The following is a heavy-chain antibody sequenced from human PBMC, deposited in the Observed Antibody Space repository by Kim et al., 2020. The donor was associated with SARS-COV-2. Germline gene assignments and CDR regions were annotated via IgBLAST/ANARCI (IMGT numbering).Heavy chain of an antibody. CDR3: ATGGYYDSSGFKL. Sequence: SETMSLTCTVSGDSISSSYWSWIRQPPGKGLEWIGYIYYSGSTNYTPSLKSRVTMSVDTSKNQVSLKLSSVTAADTAVYYCATGGYYDSSGFKLWGQGTLVTVSS. D-gene: IGHD3-22*01. CDR1: GDSISSSY. J-gene: IGHJ4*02. V-gene: IGHV4-59*08. CDR2: IYYSGST.